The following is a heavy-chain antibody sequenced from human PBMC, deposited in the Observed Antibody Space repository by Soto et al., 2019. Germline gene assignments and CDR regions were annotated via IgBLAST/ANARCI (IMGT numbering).Heavy chain of an antibody. CDR1: GFTFSSYA. V-gene: IGHV3-23*01. D-gene: IGHD2-15*01. Sequence: XGSLRLSCAAAGFTFSSYAMSWVRQAPGKGLEWVSAISGSGGSTYYADSVRGRFTISRDNAQNSLYLQMNSLRAEDTAVYYCAREFGYCSGGSCYFYFDYWGQGPQVTVSS. CDR2: ISGSGGST. J-gene: IGHJ4*02. CDR3: AREFGYCSGGSCYFYFDY.